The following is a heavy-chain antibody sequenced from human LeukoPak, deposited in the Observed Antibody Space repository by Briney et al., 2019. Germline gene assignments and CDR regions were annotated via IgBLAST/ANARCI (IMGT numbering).Heavy chain of an antibody. CDR1: GGSMNNYY. CDR3: ARGRGGSKGTSFDF. J-gene: IGHJ4*02. Sequence: SETLSLTCTVSGGSMNNYYWSWIRQSSGKGLEWVGYIYHTGSATYKPSLKSRVTLSLDTSKNQFSLRLNSVTAADTAVYYCARGRGGSKGTSFDFWGQGTLVTVSS. V-gene: IGHV4-59*01. D-gene: IGHD2-2*01. CDR2: IYHTGSA.